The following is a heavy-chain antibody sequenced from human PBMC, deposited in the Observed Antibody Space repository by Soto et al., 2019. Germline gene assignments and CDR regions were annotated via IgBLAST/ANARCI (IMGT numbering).Heavy chain of an antibody. CDR3: AKGVMRRYGDYVG. V-gene: IGHV3-30*18. CDR2: ISYDGSNK. D-gene: IGHD4-17*01. J-gene: IGHJ4*02. CDR1: GFTFSSYG. Sequence: QVQLVESGGGVVQPGRSLRLSCAASGFTFSSYGMHWVRQAPGKGLEWVAVISYDGSNKYYADSVKGRFTISRDNSKNTLYLQMNSLRAEDTAVYYYAKGVMRRYGDYVGWGQGTLVTVSS.